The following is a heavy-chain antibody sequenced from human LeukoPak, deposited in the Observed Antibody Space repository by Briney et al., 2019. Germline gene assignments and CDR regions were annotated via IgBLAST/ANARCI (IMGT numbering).Heavy chain of an antibody. J-gene: IGHJ6*03. V-gene: IGHV3-74*01. Sequence: PGGSLRLSCAASGFSFSVYWMHWVRQAPGKGPVWVSRIKTDGSITDYADFVKGRFTISRDNAKNSLYLQMNSLRAEDTAVYYCARVPSYYYYYYMDVWGKGTTVTVSS. CDR3: ARVPSYYYYYYMDV. CDR1: GFSFSVYW. CDR2: IKTDGSIT.